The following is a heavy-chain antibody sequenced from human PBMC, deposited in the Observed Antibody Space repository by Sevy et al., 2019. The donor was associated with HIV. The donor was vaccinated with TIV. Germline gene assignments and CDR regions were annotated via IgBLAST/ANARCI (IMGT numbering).Heavy chain of an antibody. D-gene: IGHD6-6*01. V-gene: IGHV3-21*01. J-gene: IGHJ3*02. CDR3: ARDEYSWDAFDI. CDR2: ISSSSSYI. CDR1: GFTFISHS. Sequence: GGSLRLSCAASGFTFISHSMNWVRQAPGKGLEWVSSISSSSSYIYYADSVKGRFTISRDNAKNSLYLQMNSLRAEDTAVYYCARDEYSWDAFDIWGQGTMVTVSS.